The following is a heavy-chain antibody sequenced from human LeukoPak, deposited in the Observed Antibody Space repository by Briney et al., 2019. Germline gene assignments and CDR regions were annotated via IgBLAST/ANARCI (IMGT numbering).Heavy chain of an antibody. V-gene: IGHV3-74*01. CDR1: GFTFSSYW. J-gene: IGHJ4*02. CDR3: ASTAGPWGLEASHY. D-gene: IGHD3-16*01. CDR2: INSDGSST. Sequence: PGGSLRLSCAASGFTFSSYWMHWVRQAPGKGLVWVSRINSDGSSTSYADSVKGRFTISRDNAKNTLYLQMNSLRAEDMAVYYCASTAGPWGLEASHYWGQGTLVTVSS.